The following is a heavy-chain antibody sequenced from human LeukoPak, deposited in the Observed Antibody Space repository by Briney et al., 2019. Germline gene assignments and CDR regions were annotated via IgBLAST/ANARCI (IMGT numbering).Heavy chain of an antibody. Sequence: GGSLRLSCAASGFTFSTYTMYWVRHPPGKRLEWVSIIGNNGGGIHYADSVKGRFTISRDIFKNALYLQMNSLRVEDTAVYYCAIDPNWGTHSWGQGVLVTVSS. CDR2: IGNNGGGI. V-gene: IGHV3-23*01. CDR3: AIDPNWGTHS. CDR1: GFTFSTYT. D-gene: IGHD7-27*01. J-gene: IGHJ4*02.